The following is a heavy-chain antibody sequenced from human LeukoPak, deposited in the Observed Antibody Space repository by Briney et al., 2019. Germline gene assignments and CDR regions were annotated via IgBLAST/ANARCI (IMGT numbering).Heavy chain of an antibody. V-gene: IGHV1-18*01. CDR3: ARDTIAVAGRGYNWFDP. CDR2: ISAYNGNT. J-gene: IGHJ5*02. CDR1: GYTFTSYG. Sequence: ASVKVSCKASGYTFTSYGISWVRQAPGQWLEWMGWISAYNGNTNYAQKLQGRVTMTTDTSTSTAYMELRSLRSDDTAVYYCARDTIAVAGRGYNWFDPWGQGTLVTVSS. D-gene: IGHD6-19*01.